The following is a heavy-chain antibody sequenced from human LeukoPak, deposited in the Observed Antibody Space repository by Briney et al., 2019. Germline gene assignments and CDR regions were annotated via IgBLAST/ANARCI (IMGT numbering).Heavy chain of an antibody. CDR2: TSYDGSNK. CDR1: GFTFSSYA. V-gene: IGHV3-30*18. Sequence: GRSLRLSCAASGFTFSSYAMHWVRQAPGKGLEWVAVTSYDGSNKYYADSVKGRFTISRDNSKNTLYLQMNSLRDEDTAVYYCAKHHCSSISCHGRSSGDFDYWGQGTLVTVSS. D-gene: IGHD2-2*01. CDR3: AKHHCSSISCHGRSSGDFDY. J-gene: IGHJ4*02.